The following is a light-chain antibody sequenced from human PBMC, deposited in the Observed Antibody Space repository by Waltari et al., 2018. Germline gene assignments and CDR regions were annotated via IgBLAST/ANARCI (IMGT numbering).Light chain of an antibody. V-gene: IGKV3-20*01. CDR1: QSVGKY. CDR2: DAS. J-gene: IGKJ1*01. Sequence: EVVLTQSPGTLSLSPGERATLACRASQSVGKYLAWYRQKPGQAPRLLIYDASNRATGVPDRFSGSGFGTDFSLTISRLEPEDFVVYYCQKYVNLPATFGQGTRVEIK. CDR3: QKYVNLPAT.